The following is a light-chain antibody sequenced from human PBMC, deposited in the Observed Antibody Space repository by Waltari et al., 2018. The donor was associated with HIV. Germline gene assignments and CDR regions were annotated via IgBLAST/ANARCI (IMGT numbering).Light chain of an antibody. CDR2: GND. CDR3: NSRDSSGHHLV. J-gene: IGLJ1*01. CDR1: SLRSYY. Sequence: SSELTQDPAVSVALGQTVRITCPGDSLRSYYASWYQQKPGQAPLLVVYGNDKRPSGIPDRFSCSSSGTPASLTITGAQAEDEADYYCNSRDSSGHHLVFATGTRVTVL. V-gene: IGLV3-19*01.